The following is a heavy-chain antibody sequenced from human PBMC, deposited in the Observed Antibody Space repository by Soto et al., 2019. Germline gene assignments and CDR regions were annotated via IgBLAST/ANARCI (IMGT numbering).Heavy chain of an antibody. V-gene: IGHV3-11*01. Sequence: GGSLRLSCAASGFTFSDYYMSWIRQAPGKGLEWVSYISSSGSTIYYADSVKGRFTISRDNAKNSLYLQMNSLRAEDTAVYYCARGRITIFGVVTKPKYYYYYMDVWGKGTTVTVSS. CDR2: ISSSGSTI. J-gene: IGHJ6*03. CDR1: GFTFSDYY. D-gene: IGHD3-3*01. CDR3: ARGRITIFGVVTKPKYYYYYMDV.